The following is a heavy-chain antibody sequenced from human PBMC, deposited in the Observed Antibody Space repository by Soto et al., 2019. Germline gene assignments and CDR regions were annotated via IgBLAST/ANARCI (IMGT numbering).Heavy chain of an antibody. D-gene: IGHD3-22*01. CDR3: ARDQGDLYDSSGYYRVDAFEI. Sequence: QVQLVESGGGVVQPGRSLRLSCAASGFTFSSYAMHWVRQAPGKGLEWVAVISYDGSNKYYADSVKGRFTISRDNSKNPLYLQMNSLGAEDTAVYYCARDQGDLYDSSGYYRVDAFEIWGQGTMVTVSS. J-gene: IGHJ3*02. CDR2: ISYDGSNK. CDR1: GFTFSSYA. V-gene: IGHV3-30-3*01.